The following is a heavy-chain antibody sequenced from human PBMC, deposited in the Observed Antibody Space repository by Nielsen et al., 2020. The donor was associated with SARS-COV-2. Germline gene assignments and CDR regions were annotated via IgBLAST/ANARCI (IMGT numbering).Heavy chain of an antibody. V-gene: IGHV1-8*01. CDR2: MNPNSGST. CDR3: ARASSSSWQYYYYYYGMDV. J-gene: IGHJ6*02. Sequence: WVRQAPGQGLEWMGWMNPNSGSTGYAQKFQGRVTMTRNTSISTAYMELSSLRSEDTAVYYCARASSSSWQYYYYYYGMDVWGQGTTVTVSS. D-gene: IGHD6-13*01.